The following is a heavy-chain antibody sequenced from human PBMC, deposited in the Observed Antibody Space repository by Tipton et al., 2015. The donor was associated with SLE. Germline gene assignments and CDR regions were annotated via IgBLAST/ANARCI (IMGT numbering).Heavy chain of an antibody. Sequence: TLSLTCTVSGGPIINSNYYWDWIRQSPGKRLGWIGHVLYSGTTNYNPSLKSRVTISVDTSKSQFSLRLNSVTAADTAVYYCARQVVYDSSGYYYFDSWGQGTLVTVSS. CDR2: VLYSGTT. D-gene: IGHD3-22*01. J-gene: IGHJ4*02. V-gene: IGHV4-39*01. CDR1: GGPIINSNYY. CDR3: ARQVVYDSSGYYYFDS.